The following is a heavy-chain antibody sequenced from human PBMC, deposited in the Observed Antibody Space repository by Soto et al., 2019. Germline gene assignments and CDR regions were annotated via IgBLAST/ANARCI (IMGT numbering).Heavy chain of an antibody. D-gene: IGHD6-13*01. CDR1: GGSITGYY. J-gene: IGHJ4*02. CDR3: ARHLTTSNWPRNLDY. CDR2: ICYSGST. Sequence: QVHLLESGPGLVKPSEPLSLTCTVSGGSITGYYWRCIRQPPGKRLEWIGYICYSGSTKYNPSLKSRFTLAIDTSKNQVSLKLTSVTAESTAVYYCARHLTTSNWPRNLDYWGQGALVTVSS. V-gene: IGHV4-59*08.